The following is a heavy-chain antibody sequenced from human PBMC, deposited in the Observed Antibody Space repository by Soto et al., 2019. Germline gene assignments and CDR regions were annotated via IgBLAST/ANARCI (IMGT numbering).Heavy chain of an antibody. CDR1: GASTTSYY. J-gene: IGHJ4*02. CDR2: IYNRGTA. CDR3: ASTEYGDLYYFDV. V-gene: IGHV4-59*01. Sequence: PSETLSLTCTVSGASTTSYYWSWLRQSSGKGLEWIGYIYNRGTAKYTPSLESRVFISLDTSRNQFSLKLDSVTAADTAVYYCASTEYGDLYYFDVWGQGTLVTVSS. D-gene: IGHD2-21*02.